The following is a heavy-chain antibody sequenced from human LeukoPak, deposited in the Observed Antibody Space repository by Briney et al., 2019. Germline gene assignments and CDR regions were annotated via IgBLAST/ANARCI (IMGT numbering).Heavy chain of an antibody. CDR2: IYPGDSDT. CDR3: ARRGGYNYGYLDY. Sequence: PGESLKISCKGSEYSFTNYWIGWVRQTPGKGLEWMGFIYPGDSDTTYSPSFQGQVTISADKSISTAYLQWSSLKASDTAMYYCARRGGYNYGYLDYWGQGTQVTVSS. V-gene: IGHV5-51*01. CDR1: EYSFTNYW. J-gene: IGHJ4*02. D-gene: IGHD5-18*01.